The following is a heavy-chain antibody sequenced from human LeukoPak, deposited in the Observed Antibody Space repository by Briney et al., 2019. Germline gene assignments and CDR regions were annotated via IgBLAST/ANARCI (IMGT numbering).Heavy chain of an antibody. J-gene: IGHJ4*02. CDR3: ASISTAKNY. CDR2: IFYSGST. Sequence: SETLSLTCTVSGGSISSYYWSWIRQPPGKGLEWIGYIFYSGSTYYNPSLKSRVTMSVDTSKNQFSLKLSSVAAADTAVYYCASISTAKNYWGQGTLVTVSS. CDR1: GGSISSYY. D-gene: IGHD5-18*01. V-gene: IGHV4-59*08.